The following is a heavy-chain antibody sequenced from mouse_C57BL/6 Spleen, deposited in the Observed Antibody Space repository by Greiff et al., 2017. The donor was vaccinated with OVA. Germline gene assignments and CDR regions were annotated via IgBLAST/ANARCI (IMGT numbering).Heavy chain of an antibody. Sequence: QVQLKESGAELVKPGASVKLSCKASGYTFTSYWMHWVKQRPGQGLEWIGMIHPNSGSTNYNEKFKSKATLTVDKSSSTAYMQLSSLTSEDSAVYYCARQGGSSFAWFAYWGQGTLVTVSA. CDR3: ARQGGSSFAWFAY. J-gene: IGHJ3*01. D-gene: IGHD1-1*01. V-gene: IGHV1-64*01. CDR1: GYTFTSYW. CDR2: IHPNSGST.